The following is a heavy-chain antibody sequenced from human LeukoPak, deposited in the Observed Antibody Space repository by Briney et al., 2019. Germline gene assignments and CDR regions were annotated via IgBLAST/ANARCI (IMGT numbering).Heavy chain of an antibody. V-gene: IGHV4-61*02. CDR2: ISTRGST. D-gene: IGHD2-15*01. Sequence: PSQTLSLTCTVSGDSISSTNNYWNWLRQPAGKGLEWIGRISTRGSTNYNPSLKSRVNISMDTSKTQFSLKLSSVTAADTAVYYCARSDLEYCSGGSCYGPAFDIWGQGTMVTVSS. CDR1: GDSISSTNNY. J-gene: IGHJ3*02. CDR3: ARSDLEYCSGGSCYGPAFDI.